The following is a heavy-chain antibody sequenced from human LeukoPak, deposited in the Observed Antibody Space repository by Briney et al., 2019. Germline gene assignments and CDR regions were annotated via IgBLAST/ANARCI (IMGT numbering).Heavy chain of an antibody. Sequence: SQTLSLTCAISGDSVSSNSAAWNWIRQSPSRGLEWLGRTYYRSKWYNDYAVSVKSRITINPDTSENQFSLQLNSVTPEDTAVYYCARDRYDYIWGSYRRSGAFDIWGQGTMVTVSS. CDR2: TYYRSKWYN. CDR1: GDSVSSNSAA. V-gene: IGHV6-1*01. J-gene: IGHJ3*02. CDR3: ARDRYDYIWGSYRRSGAFDI. D-gene: IGHD3-16*02.